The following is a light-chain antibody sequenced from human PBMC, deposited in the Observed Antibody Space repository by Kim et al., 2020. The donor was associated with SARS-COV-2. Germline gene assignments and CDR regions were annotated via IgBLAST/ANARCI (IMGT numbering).Light chain of an antibody. CDR2: AAS. J-gene: IGKJ4*01. Sequence: SQMTQSPSSLSASVGDRVTITCRARQGIRNYLAWYQQKPGKVPKLLIYAASTLQSGVPSRFSGSGSGTDFTLTISSLQPEDVATYYCQKYNCAPLTFGGGTKVDIK. CDR1: QGIRNY. CDR3: QKYNCAPLT. V-gene: IGKV1-27*01.